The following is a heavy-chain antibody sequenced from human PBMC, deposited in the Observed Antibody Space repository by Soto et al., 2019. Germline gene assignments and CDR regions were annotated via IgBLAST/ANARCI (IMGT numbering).Heavy chain of an antibody. CDR3: VKGVVGACSGLSCYKRLGH. J-gene: IGHJ4*02. CDR1: GLTFSNYD. D-gene: IGHD1-26*01. V-gene: IGHV3-30*18. CDR2: ISYDGANK. Sequence: GGSLRLSCAASGLTFSNYDMHWVRQAPGKGLEWVGKISYDGANKDYSDSVKGRFNISRDNSKNTLYLQMNSLRPEDTAVYFCVKGVVGACSGLSCYKRLGHWGQGTLVTVYS.